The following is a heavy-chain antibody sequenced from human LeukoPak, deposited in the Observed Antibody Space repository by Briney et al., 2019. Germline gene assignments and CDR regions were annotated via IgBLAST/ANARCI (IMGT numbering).Heavy chain of an antibody. CDR2: FSVTGDST. D-gene: IGHD5-18*01. CDR1: GFTFSSYA. V-gene: IGHV3-23*01. CDR3: AKGGAGGYSYGSNWYFDL. J-gene: IGHJ2*01. Sequence: GGSLRLSCAASGFTFSSYAMTWVRQAPGKGLEWVSAFSVTGDSTYYADSVKGRFTISRDNSKNILYLQMNSLRAEDTAVYYCAKGGAGGYSYGSNWYFDLWGRGTLVTVSS.